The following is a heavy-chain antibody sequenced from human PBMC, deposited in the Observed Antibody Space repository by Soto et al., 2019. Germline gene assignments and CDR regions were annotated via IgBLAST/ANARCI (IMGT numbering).Heavy chain of an antibody. D-gene: IGHD5-12*01. J-gene: IGHJ4*02. CDR2: IYYSGST. V-gene: IGHV4-59*08. CDR1: GGSISSYY. Sequence: PSETLSLTCTVSGGSISSYYWSWIRQPPGKGLEWIGYIYYSGSTNYNPSLKSRVTISVDTSKNQFSLKLSSVTAADTAVYYCARQSSGYDSGFDYWGQGTLVTVSS. CDR3: ARQSSGYDSGFDY.